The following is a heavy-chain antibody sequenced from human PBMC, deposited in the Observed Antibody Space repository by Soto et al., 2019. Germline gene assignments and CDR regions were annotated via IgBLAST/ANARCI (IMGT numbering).Heavy chain of an antibody. CDR2: INPNSGGT. Sequence: GASVKVSCKASGYTFTGYYMHWVRQAPGQGLEWMGWINPNSGGTNYAQKFQGRVTMTRDTSISTAYMELSRLRSDDTAVYYCAMPAPGIAARVFYYWGQGTLVTVSS. D-gene: IGHD6-6*01. CDR3: AMPAPGIAARVFYY. J-gene: IGHJ4*02. V-gene: IGHV1-2*02. CDR1: GYTFTGYY.